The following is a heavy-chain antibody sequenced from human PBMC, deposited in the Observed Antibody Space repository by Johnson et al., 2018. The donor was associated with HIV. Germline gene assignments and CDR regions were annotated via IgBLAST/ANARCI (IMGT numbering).Heavy chain of an antibody. CDR2: LFSGGTT. CDR1: GFTVSSYY. CDR3: ARGIRFVEAGRENDGFDI. J-gene: IGHJ3*02. V-gene: IGHV3-66*02. Sequence: VQLLESGGGLVQPGGSLRLSCAASGFTVSSYYMSWVRQAPGKGLEWVSVLFSGGTTYYADYLKGRFPISRDNSKNTLYLQINSLRAEDTAVYYCARGIRFVEAGRENDGFDIWGQGTMVTVSS. D-gene: IGHD4-17*01.